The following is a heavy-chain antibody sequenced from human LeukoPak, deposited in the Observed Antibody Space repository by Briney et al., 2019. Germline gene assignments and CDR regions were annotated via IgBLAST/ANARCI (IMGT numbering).Heavy chain of an antibody. D-gene: IGHD6-13*01. CDR3: ARDRPSIAAAGTVGRDYYYYGMDV. CDR1: GYTFTGYY. Sequence: ASVKVSCKASGYTFTGYYMHWVRQAPGQGLEWMGWINPNSGGTNYAQKFQGRVTMTRDTSISTAYMELSRLRSDDTAVYYCARDRPSIAAAGTVGRDYYYYGMDVWGQGTTVTVSS. J-gene: IGHJ6*02. V-gene: IGHV1-2*02. CDR2: INPNSGGT.